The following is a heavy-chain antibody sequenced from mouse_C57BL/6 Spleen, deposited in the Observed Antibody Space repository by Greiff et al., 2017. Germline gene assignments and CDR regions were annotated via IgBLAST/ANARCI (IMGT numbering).Heavy chain of an antibody. J-gene: IGHJ3*01. D-gene: IGHD1-1*01. V-gene: IGHV1-26*01. CDR1: GYTFTDYY. Sequence: EVQLQQSGPELVKPGASVKISCKASGYTFTDYYMNWVKQSHGKSLEWIGDINPKNGGTSYNQKFKGKATLTVDKSSSTAYMKLRSLTSEDTAGYYCAREDYYCSSYGLAYWRQWTLVTVS. CDR2: INPKNGGT. CDR3: AREDYYCSSYGLAY.